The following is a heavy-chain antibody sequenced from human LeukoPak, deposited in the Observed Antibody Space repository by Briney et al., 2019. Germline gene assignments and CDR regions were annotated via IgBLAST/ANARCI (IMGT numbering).Heavy chain of an antibody. Sequence: SETLSLTCAVSGGSISSSNWWSWVRQPPGKGLEWIGEIYHSGSTNYNPSLKSRVTISVDKSKNQFSLKLSSVTAADTAVYYCARDHYYDSSGYYTPFDYWGQGTLVTVSS. J-gene: IGHJ4*02. CDR1: GGSISSSNW. V-gene: IGHV4-4*02. CDR2: IYHSGST. D-gene: IGHD3-22*01. CDR3: ARDHYYDSSGYYTPFDY.